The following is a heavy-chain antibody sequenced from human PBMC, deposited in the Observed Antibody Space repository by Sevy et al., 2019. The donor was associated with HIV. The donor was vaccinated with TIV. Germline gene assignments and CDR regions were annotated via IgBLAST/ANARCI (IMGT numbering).Heavy chain of an antibody. Sequence: GGSLRLSCIGSGFSFSYYGIHWVRQSPGKGLDWVALISNAGINEYYADSVKGPFTISRDNSKNTVYLEMNSLRNEDTAIYFCANAYSGSYSHSYLYALDVWGQGTTVTVSS. J-gene: IGHJ6*02. D-gene: IGHD1-26*01. CDR3: ANAYSGSYSHSYLYALDV. CDR2: ISNAGINE. CDR1: GFSFSYYG. V-gene: IGHV3-30*18.